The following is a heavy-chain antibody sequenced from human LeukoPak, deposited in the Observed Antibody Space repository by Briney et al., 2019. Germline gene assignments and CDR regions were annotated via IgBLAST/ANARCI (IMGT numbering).Heavy chain of an antibody. Sequence: PSETLSLTCAVSGGSISSNSYYWGWIRQPPGKGLEWIGEINHSGSTNYNPSLKSRVTISVDTSKNQFSLKLSSVTAADTAVYYCARSHIVGATSALGYWGQGTLVTVSS. D-gene: IGHD1-26*01. CDR3: ARSHIVGATSALGY. CDR1: GGSISSNSYY. CDR2: INHSGST. J-gene: IGHJ4*02. V-gene: IGHV4-39*07.